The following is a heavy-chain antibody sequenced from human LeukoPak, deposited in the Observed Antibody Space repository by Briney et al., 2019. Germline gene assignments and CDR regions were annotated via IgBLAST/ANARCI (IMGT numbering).Heavy chain of an antibody. CDR2: ISTYDAKT. V-gene: IGHV1-18*01. Sequence: ASVKVSCKASGYTFTRYGVNWVRQAPGQGLEWMGWISTYDAKTNYAQKVQGRVTMGTDKSTSTVYMGLRSLTSDDTAVYYCARDLGLKGPDWLDPWGQGTLVTVSS. CDR1: GYTFTRYG. CDR3: ARDLGLKGPDWLDP. J-gene: IGHJ5*02. D-gene: IGHD1-14*01.